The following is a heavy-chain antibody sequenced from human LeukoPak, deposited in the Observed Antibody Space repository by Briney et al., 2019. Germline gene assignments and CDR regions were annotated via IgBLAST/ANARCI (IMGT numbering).Heavy chain of an antibody. CDR2: IYTSGST. J-gene: IGHJ4*02. Sequence: SETLSLICSVSGGSISSYYWSWIRQPAGKGLEWIGRIYTSGSTNYNPSLKSRVTISVDTSMNQFSLKLSSLTAADTAVYYCARDERITISYSGQGTLVTVSS. CDR3: ARDERITISY. D-gene: IGHD3-3*01. V-gene: IGHV4-4*07. CDR1: GGSISSYY.